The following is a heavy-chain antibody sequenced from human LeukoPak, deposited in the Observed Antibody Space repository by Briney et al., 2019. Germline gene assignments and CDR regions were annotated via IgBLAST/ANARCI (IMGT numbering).Heavy chain of an antibody. D-gene: IGHD3-9*01. CDR1: GGSFSGYY. V-gene: IGHV4-34*01. J-gene: IGHJ3*02. CDR3: ARADYDILTGYYRVGGAFDI. Sequence: SETLSLTCAVYGGSFSGYYWSWIRQPPGKGLEWIGEINHSGSTNYNPSLKSRVTISVDTSKNQFSLKLSSVTAADTAVYYCARADYDILTGYYRVGGAFDIWGQGTMVTVSS. CDR2: INHSGST.